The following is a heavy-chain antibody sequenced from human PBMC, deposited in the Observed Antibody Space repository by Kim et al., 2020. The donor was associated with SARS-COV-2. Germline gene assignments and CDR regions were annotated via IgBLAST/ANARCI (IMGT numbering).Heavy chain of an antibody. CDR3: ARDRARVPGHAFDI. J-gene: IGHJ3*02. Sequence: SQKFQGRVTITRDTAASTAYMELSSLRSEDTAVYYCARDRARVPGHAFDIWGQGTMVTVSS. D-gene: IGHD3-10*01. V-gene: IGHV1-3*01.